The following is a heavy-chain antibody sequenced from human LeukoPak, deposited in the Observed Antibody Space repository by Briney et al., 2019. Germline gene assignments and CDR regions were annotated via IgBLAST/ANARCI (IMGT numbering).Heavy chain of an antibody. Sequence: PGGSLRLSCAASGFTLSSYGMHWVRQAPGKGLEWVAVIWYDGSNKYYADSVKGRFTISRDNSKNTLYLQMNSLRAEDTAVYYCARVPNYGDYGLYYYYYGMDVWGQGTTVTVSS. CDR2: IWYDGSNK. CDR3: ARVPNYGDYGLYYYYYGMDV. J-gene: IGHJ6*02. V-gene: IGHV3-33*01. CDR1: GFTLSSYG. D-gene: IGHD4-17*01.